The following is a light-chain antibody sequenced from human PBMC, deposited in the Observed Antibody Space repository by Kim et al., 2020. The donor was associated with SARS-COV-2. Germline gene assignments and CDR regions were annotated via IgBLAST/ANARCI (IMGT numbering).Light chain of an antibody. CDR1: SSDVGGYNS. V-gene: IGLV2-14*03. CDR2: DVS. J-gene: IGLJ2*01. CDR3: SSSTSSSPVL. Sequence: LPASVSGSPGHSITISCTGTSSDVGGYNSVSWYQQHPGKAPKLILCDVSDRPSGVSNRFSGSKSGNTASLTISGLQAEDEADYYCSSSTSSSPVLFGGGTQLTVL.